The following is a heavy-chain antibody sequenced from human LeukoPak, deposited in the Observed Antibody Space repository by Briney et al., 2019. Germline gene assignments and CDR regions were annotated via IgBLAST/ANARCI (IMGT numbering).Heavy chain of an antibody. CDR3: ATYDQKLAFDN. V-gene: IGHV4-4*07. D-gene: IGHD6-13*01. CDR1: GGSMSRYY. CDR2: MYTDGST. Sequence: KPSETLSLTCIVSGGSMSRYYWSWIRPPAGKGLEWIGRMYTDGSTNYNPFLNSRVTMSVDTSKKHFPLRLNSVTAADTAVYYCATYDQKLAFDNWGQGTLVTVSS. J-gene: IGHJ4*02.